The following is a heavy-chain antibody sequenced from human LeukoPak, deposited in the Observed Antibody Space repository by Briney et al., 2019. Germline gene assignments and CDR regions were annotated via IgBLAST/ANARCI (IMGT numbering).Heavy chain of an antibody. CDR1: EGTFSSYA. D-gene: IGHD1-26*01. CDR3: AREGVGTSAFDI. CDR2: IIPIFGTA. V-gene: IGHV1-69*13. Sequence: SVTVSCKASEGTFSSYAISWVRQAPGQGLGWMGGIIPIFGTANYAQKFQGRVTITADESTSTAYMELSSLRSEDKAVYYCAREGVGTSAFDIWGQGTMVTVSS. J-gene: IGHJ3*02.